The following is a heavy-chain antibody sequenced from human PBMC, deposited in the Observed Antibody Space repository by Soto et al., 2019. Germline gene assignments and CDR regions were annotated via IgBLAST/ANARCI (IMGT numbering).Heavy chain of an antibody. CDR3: ARTRGFFGVVIDAFDI. CDR2: MNPNSGNT. J-gene: IGHJ3*02. CDR1: GYTFTSYD. D-gene: IGHD3-3*01. Sequence: ASVKVSCKASGYTFTSYDINWVRQATGQGFEWMGWMNPNSGNTGYAQKFQGRVTMTRNTSISTAYMELRSLRSDDTAVYYCARTRGFFGVVIDAFDIWGQGTMVTVSS. V-gene: IGHV1-8*01.